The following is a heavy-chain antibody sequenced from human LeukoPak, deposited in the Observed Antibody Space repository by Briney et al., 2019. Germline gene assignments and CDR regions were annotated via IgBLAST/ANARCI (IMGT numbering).Heavy chain of an antibody. Sequence: GGSLRLSCVASGFTSSNYEINWVRQAPGKGLEWISYISSSGSVIYYVDSVKGRFTNSRDNDKNSLYLQMSSLRAEDTAFYYCARGSLTGPETFYFDCWGQGTLVTVSS. J-gene: IGHJ4*02. V-gene: IGHV3-48*03. CDR2: ISSSGSVI. CDR1: GFTSSNYE. D-gene: IGHD3-9*01. CDR3: ARGSLTGPETFYFDC.